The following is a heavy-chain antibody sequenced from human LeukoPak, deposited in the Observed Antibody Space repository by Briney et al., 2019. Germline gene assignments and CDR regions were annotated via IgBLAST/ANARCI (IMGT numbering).Heavy chain of an antibody. Sequence: ASVKVSCKVSGYTLTELSMHWVRQAPGKGLEWMGGFDPEDGETIYAQKFQGRVTMTEDTSTDTAYVELSSLRSEDTAVYYCATSYCSSTSCRSFEYFQHWGQGTLVTVSS. CDR2: FDPEDGET. V-gene: IGHV1-24*01. D-gene: IGHD2-2*01. CDR1: GYTLTELS. CDR3: ATSYCSSTSCRSFEYFQH. J-gene: IGHJ1*01.